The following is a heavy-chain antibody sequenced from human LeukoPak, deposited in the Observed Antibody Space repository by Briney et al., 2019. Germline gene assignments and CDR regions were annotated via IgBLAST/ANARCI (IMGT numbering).Heavy chain of an antibody. CDR1: GLSFSSFT. CDR2: ISSSGAYI. V-gene: IGHV3-21*01. CDR3: ANYCSASTCYGVEGY. D-gene: IGHD2-2*01. J-gene: IGHJ4*02. Sequence: GGSLRLSCAASGLSFSSFTMNWVRQAPGKGPEWVSSISSSGAYIYYADSVKGRFTISRDNARNSLYLQMNSLRAGDTAIYYCANYCSASTCYGVEGYWGQGTLVTVSS.